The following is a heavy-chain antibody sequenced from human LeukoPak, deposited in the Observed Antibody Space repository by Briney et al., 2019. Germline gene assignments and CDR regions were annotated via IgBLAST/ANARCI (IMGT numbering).Heavy chain of an antibody. CDR2: IYDNGYT. D-gene: IGHD3-16*02. V-gene: IGHV4-59*08. J-gene: IGHJ5*02. CDR3: ARRAFGGVIAANWFDP. CDR1: GGSMSTYY. Sequence: SETLSLTCTVSGGSMSTYYWSWIRQPPGKGLEWIGYIYDNGYTHYNPSLKSRVSVSLDTSKSQFSLNLSSVTAADTAVYYCARRAFGGVIAANWFDPWGQGTLVTVSS.